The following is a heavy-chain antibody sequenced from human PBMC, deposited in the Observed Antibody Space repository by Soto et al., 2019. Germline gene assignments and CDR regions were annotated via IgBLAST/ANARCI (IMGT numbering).Heavy chain of an antibody. CDR2: IRVSGYT. D-gene: IGHD6-13*01. Sequence: QVQLQESGPGLVEPSQTLSLTRTVSGGSISSGYYHWSWVRQLPGKGLEWIGYIRVSGYTQYNPSLQSRLTISVDASNNQFSLRLTSVTAADTAVYYCATYAEAAGGTGSWGQGTLVTVSS. CDR3: ATYAEAAGGTGS. V-gene: IGHV4-31*03. J-gene: IGHJ4*02. CDR1: GGSISSGYYH.